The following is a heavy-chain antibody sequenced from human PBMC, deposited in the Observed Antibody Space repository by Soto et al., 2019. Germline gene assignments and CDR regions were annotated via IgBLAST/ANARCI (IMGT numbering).Heavy chain of an antibody. V-gene: IGHV1-58*01. J-gene: IGHJ4*02. CDR2: IVVGSGNT. CDR3: AAVTYCGGDCYRPFDY. Sequence: SVKVSCKASGFTFTSSAAQWVRQARGQRLEWIGWIVVGSGNTNYAQKFQERVTITRDMSTSTAYMELSSLRSEDTAVYYCAAVTYCGGDCYRPFDYWGQGTLVTVSS. D-gene: IGHD2-21*02. CDR1: GFTFTSSA.